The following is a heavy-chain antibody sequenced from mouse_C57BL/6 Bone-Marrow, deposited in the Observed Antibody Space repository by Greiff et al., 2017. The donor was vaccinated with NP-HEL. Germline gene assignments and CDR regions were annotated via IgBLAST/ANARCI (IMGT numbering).Heavy chain of an antibody. Sequence: VKLVESGAELMKPGASVKLSCKATGYTFTGYWIEWVKQRPGHGLEWIGEILPGSGSTNYNEKFKGKATLTADTSSNTAYMQLSSLTTEDSAIYSCARGAVVARSFFYWYFDVWGTGTTVTVSS. D-gene: IGHD1-1*01. CDR1: GYTFTGYW. CDR3: ARGAVVARSFFYWYFDV. J-gene: IGHJ1*03. V-gene: IGHV1-9*01. CDR2: ILPGSGST.